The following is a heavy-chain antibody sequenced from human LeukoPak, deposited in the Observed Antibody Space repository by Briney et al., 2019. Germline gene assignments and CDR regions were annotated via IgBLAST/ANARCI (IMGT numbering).Heavy chain of an antibody. V-gene: IGHV3-53*01. D-gene: IGHD4-11*01. CDR3: ARVPTAQFRYYYMDV. Sequence: GGSLRLSSAASGFTVSSNYMSWVRQAPGKGLEWVSVIYSGGSTYYADSVKGRFTISRDNSKNTLYLQMNSLRAEDTAVYYCARVPTAQFRYYYMDVWGKGTTVTVSS. J-gene: IGHJ6*03. CDR1: GFTVSSNY. CDR2: IYSGGST.